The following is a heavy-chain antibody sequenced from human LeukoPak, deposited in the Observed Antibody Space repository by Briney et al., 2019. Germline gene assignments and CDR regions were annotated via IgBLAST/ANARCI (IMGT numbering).Heavy chain of an antibody. CDR2: INPSGGST. CDR1: GYTLTGYY. Sequence: GASVKVSCKASGYTLTGYYMHWVRQAPGQGLEWMGIINPSGGSTSYAQKFQGRVTMTRDTSTSTVYMELSSLRSEDTAVYYCARTSTVLLWFGEFDYWGQGTLVTVSS. V-gene: IGHV1-46*01. D-gene: IGHD3-10*01. CDR3: ARTSTVLLWFGEFDY. J-gene: IGHJ4*02.